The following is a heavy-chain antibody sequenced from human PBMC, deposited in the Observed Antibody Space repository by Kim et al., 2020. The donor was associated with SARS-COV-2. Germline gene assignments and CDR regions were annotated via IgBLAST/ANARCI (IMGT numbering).Heavy chain of an antibody. Sequence: SETLSLTCTVSGGSISSYYWSWIRQPPGKGLEWIGYIYYSGSTNYNPSLKSRVTISVDTSKNQFSLKLSSVTAADTAVYYCARLHYYDSSALKDWGQGTLVTVSS. V-gene: IGHV4-59*08. CDR3: ARLHYYDSSALKD. CDR2: IYYSGST. D-gene: IGHD3-22*01. CDR1: GGSISSYY. J-gene: IGHJ4*02.